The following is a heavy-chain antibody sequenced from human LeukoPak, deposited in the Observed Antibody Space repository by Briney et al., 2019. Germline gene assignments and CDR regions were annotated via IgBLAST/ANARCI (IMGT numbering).Heavy chain of an antibody. Sequence: ASVKVSCKASGYTFTGYYMHWVRQAPGQGLEWMGRINPNSGGTNYAQKFQGRVTMTRDTSIGTAYMELSRLRSDDTAVYYCAREVRSGNYDFWSGYYYYGMDVWGQGTTVTVSS. J-gene: IGHJ6*02. CDR3: AREVRSGNYDFWSGYYYYGMDV. D-gene: IGHD3-3*01. CDR1: GYTFTGYY. CDR2: INPNSGGT. V-gene: IGHV1-2*06.